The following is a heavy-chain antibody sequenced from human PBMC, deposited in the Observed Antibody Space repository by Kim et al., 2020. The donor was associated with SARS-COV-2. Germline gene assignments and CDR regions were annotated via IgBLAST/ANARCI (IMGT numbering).Heavy chain of an antibody. J-gene: IGHJ6*03. Sequence: YNPSLKSRLTISIDTSKNLVSLKLTSVTAADTAVYYCARTTNFGVVSYMDVWGKGTTVSVSS. D-gene: IGHD3-3*01. CDR3: ARTTNFGVVSYMDV. V-gene: IGHV4-34*01.